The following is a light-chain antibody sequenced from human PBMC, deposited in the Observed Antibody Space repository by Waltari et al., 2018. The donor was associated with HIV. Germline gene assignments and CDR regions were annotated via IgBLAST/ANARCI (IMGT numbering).Light chain of an antibody. Sequence: EIVMTQSPATLSVSPGRTATLSCRASQSVASNLAWYQQKPGQTPRLLIYGASTRATGISPRFSGSGSGTNFALTIPSLQSEDVAVYYCQQYNNWPWVTFGQGTKLEIK. CDR2: GAS. CDR3: QQYNNWPWVT. J-gene: IGKJ2*01. V-gene: IGKV3-15*01. CDR1: QSVASN.